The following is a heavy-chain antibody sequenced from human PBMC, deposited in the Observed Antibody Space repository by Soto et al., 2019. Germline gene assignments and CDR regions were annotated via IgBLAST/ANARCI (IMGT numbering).Heavy chain of an antibody. CDR2: IDPSDSYT. V-gene: IGHV5-10-1*01. D-gene: IGHD6-13*01. Sequence: GESLKISCKGSGYSFTTYCISWVRQMPGKGLEWMGRIDPSDSYTNYSPSFQGHVTISADKSISTAYLQWSSLKASDTAMYYCARGAAANYYGMDVWGQGTTVTVSS. J-gene: IGHJ6*02. CDR3: ARGAAANYYGMDV. CDR1: GYSFTTYC.